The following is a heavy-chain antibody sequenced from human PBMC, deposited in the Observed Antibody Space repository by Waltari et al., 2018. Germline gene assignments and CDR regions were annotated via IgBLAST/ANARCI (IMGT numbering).Heavy chain of an antibody. D-gene: IGHD4-17*01. CDR1: GFTFNNYA. J-gene: IGHJ4*02. CDR2: ISGSGGSP. CDR3: AKLVDYGGNSGIDS. V-gene: IGHV3-23*01. Sequence: EVQVLESGGGLVQHGGSLRLSCAASGFTFNNYAMSWVRQAPGKGLEWVSGISGSGGSPYYADSVKGRFTISRDNSQNTMYMQMNSLRAEDTAIYYCAKLVDYGGNSGIDSWGQGTLVTVSS.